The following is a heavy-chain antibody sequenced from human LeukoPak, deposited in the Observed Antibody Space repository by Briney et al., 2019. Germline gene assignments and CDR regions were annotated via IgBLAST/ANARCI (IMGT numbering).Heavy chain of an antibody. Sequence: GGSLRLSCAASGFTFSNYWMTWVRQAPGKGLEWVANINRDGSERYYVDSVKGRFTISRDDAKSSLYLRMNSLRAEDTAVYYCARRNAMDVWGQGTTVIVFS. J-gene: IGHJ6*02. CDR2: INRDGSER. CDR1: GFTFSNYW. V-gene: IGHV3-7*03. CDR3: ARRNAMDV.